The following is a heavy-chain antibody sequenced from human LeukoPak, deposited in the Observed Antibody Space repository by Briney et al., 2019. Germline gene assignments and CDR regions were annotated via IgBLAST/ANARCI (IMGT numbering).Heavy chain of an antibody. CDR1: GFPFSSYA. D-gene: IGHD1-26*01. J-gene: IGHJ6*02. CDR3: ARYSGSYYTGYYGMDV. CDR2: ISSNGDST. Sequence: QAGGSLSFSCASSGFPFSSYAMHWVRQAPGKGLEYVSAISSNGDSTYYASSVKGRFTTSRDSSKTTLNLQRGSLRAEDMAVYYFARYSGSYYTGYYGMDVWGQGTKVTVSS. V-gene: IGHV3-64*01.